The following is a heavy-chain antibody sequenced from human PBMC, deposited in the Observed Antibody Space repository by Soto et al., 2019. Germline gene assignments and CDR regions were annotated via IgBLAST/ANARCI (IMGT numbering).Heavy chain of an antibody. CDR1: GGSINSYY. Sequence: SETLSLTCTVSGGSINSYYWSWIRQPPGKGLEWIGYIYYSGNTNYNPSLKSRVTISVDTSKNQFSLKLSSVTAADTAVYYCARASGRDGYNFNYWGQGTLVTVSS. D-gene: IGHD5-12*01. CDR3: ARASGRDGYNFNY. CDR2: IYYSGNT. J-gene: IGHJ4*02. V-gene: IGHV4-59*01.